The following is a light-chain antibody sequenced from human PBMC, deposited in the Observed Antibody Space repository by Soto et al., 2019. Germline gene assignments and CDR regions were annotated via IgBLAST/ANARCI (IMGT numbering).Light chain of an antibody. V-gene: IGKV1D-12*01. Sequence: DIQMTQSPSSVSASVGDRVTITCRASQDIRNWLAWSQQKPGKAPKLLIFAASSVQSGVPSRFSGSGSGTDFTLTISSLQPEDVATYYCQQANSFPFTFGPGTKVYIK. CDR1: QDIRNW. CDR3: QQANSFPFT. CDR2: AAS. J-gene: IGKJ3*01.